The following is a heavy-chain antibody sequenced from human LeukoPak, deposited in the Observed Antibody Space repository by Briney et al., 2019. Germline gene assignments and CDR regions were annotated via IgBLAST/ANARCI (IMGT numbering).Heavy chain of an antibody. CDR1: GFTFNDHA. CDR2: ISGSGGST. J-gene: IGHJ4*02. D-gene: IGHD3-3*01. Sequence: GGSLRLSCAGSGFTFNDHAMSWVRQAPGKGLEWVSSISGSGGSTYYADYAKGRSTISRDNSKKVVYFEMNSLRGEDTAVYFCARGGQNFDFWRFDYWGQGTLAVVSS. CDR3: ARGGQNFDFWRFDY. V-gene: IGHV3-23*01.